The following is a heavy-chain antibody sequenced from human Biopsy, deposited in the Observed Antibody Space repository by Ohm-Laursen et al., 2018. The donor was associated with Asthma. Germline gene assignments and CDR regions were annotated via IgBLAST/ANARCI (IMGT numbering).Heavy chain of an antibody. CDR1: GLTFSDYC. J-gene: IGHJ6*02. CDR2: VKGDGGRT. V-gene: IGHV3-74*01. CDR3: ARDGVVPDAMYYHYYYGLDV. Sequence: SLRLSCAASGLTFSDYCMHWVRQAPGKGLEWVSRVKGDGGRTSYADSVKGRFTISRDNAKNTLYLQMNSLRVEDTAVYYCARDGVVPDAMYYHYYYGLDVWGQGTTVTVSS. D-gene: IGHD2-2*01.